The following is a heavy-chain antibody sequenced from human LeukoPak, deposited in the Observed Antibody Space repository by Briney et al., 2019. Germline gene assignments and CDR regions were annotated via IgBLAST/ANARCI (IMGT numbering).Heavy chain of an antibody. CDR2: INPNSGGT. CDR1: GYTFTGYY. D-gene: IGHD2-2*01. J-gene: IGHJ4*02. CDR3: ASLGEYCSITSCYDSYYFDY. Sequence: ASVKVSCKASGYTFTGYYMHWVRQAPGQGLEWMGLINPNSGGTNYAQKFQGRVTTTRDTSISTAYMELSRLRSDDTAVYYCASLGEYCSITSCYDSYYFDYWGQGTLVTVSS. V-gene: IGHV1-2*02.